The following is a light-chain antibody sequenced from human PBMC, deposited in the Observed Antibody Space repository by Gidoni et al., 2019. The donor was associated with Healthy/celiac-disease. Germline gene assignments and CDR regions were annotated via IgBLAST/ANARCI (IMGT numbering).Light chain of an antibody. Sequence: DIQMTQSPSSLSASVGDRVTITCRASQSISSYLNWYQQKPGKAPKLLIYAASSLQSGVPSRFSGSGPGKDFTLTISSLQPEDFATYYCQQSYSTPPYTFGQGTKLEIK. CDR1: QSISSY. CDR2: AAS. V-gene: IGKV1-39*01. CDR3: QQSYSTPPYT. J-gene: IGKJ2*01.